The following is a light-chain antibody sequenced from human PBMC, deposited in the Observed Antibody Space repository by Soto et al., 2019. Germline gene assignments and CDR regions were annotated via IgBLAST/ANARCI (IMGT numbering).Light chain of an antibody. CDR3: SSFSSTTTYV. Sequence: QSALAQPASVSGSPGQSINISCTGTSSDVGTYNYVSWYQHHPGEAPKLIIYEVSYRPSGVSNRFSGSKSGSTASLTISGLQAEDESDYYCSSFSSTTTYVFGTGTKVTVL. CDR1: SSDVGTYNY. J-gene: IGLJ1*01. V-gene: IGLV2-14*01. CDR2: EVS.